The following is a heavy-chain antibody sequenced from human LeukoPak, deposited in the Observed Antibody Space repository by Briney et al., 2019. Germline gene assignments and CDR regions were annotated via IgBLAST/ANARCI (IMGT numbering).Heavy chain of an antibody. Sequence: SETLSLTCTVSGGSISSYYWSWIRQSPGKGLECIGYIHYTGSTNYNPSLKSRDTISVETSKNQFSLKLKSVTAADTAVYYCARGGYYGSGNDFRFDPWGQGTLVTVSS. V-gene: IGHV4-59*01. CDR1: GGSISSYY. CDR3: ARGGYYGSGNDFRFDP. CDR2: IHYTGST. D-gene: IGHD3-10*01. J-gene: IGHJ5*02.